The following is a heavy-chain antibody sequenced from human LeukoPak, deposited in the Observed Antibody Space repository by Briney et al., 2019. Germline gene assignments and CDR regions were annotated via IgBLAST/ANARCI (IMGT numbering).Heavy chain of an antibody. J-gene: IGHJ4*02. CDR2: IHTSGST. V-gene: IGHV4-4*07. CDR3: ARDRYYYDSSGYLYSDY. CDR1: GGSIRSY. D-gene: IGHD3-22*01. Sequence: PSETLSLTCTVSGGSIRSYWSWIRQPAGKGLEWIGRIHTSGSTNYNPSLKSRVTMSVDTSKNQFSLKLSSVTAADTAVYYCARDRYYYDSSGYLYSDYWGQGTLVTVSS.